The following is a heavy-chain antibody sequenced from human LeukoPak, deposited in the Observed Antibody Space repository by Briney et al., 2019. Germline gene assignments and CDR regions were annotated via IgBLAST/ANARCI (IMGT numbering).Heavy chain of an antibody. CDR1: GYSISSGYY. D-gene: IGHD3-10*01. Sequence: SETLSLTCTVSGYSISSGYYWGWIRRPPGKGLQWIGSIYNTGSTYYNPSLKSRITISVDTSKNQFSLRVTSVTATDTAVYYCARVPPHYYGTGSPDWGQGTLVTVSA. CDR2: IYNTGST. V-gene: IGHV4-38-2*02. CDR3: ARVPPHYYGTGSPD. J-gene: IGHJ4*02.